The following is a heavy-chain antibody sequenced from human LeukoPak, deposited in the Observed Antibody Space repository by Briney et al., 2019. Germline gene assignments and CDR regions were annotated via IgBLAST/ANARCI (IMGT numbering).Heavy chain of an antibody. CDR1: GYSFTSYW. J-gene: IGHJ2*01. CDR2: IYPGDSDT. V-gene: IGHV5-51*01. D-gene: IGHD2-21*02. CDR3: ASGSYYCGGDYQWDWYFDL. Sequence: GESLKISCKGSGYSFTSYWIGWVRQMPGKGLEWMGIIYPGDSDTRYSPSFQGQVTISADKSISTAYLQWSSLKASDTAMYYCASGSYYCGGDYQWDWYFDLWGRGTLVTVSS.